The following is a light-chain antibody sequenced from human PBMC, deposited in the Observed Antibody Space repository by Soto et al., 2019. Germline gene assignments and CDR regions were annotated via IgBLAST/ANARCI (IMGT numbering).Light chain of an antibody. V-gene: IGKV3-15*01. J-gene: IGKJ1*01. Sequence: EIVMTHSPVTLSVSPCERVTLSCRASQSVSSNLAWYQQKPGQAPSLLIYGAFTRATGIPARFSGTGSGTEFTLTISSLQSEDFALYYCQQYNDWPLTFGQGTKVDIK. CDR2: GAF. CDR3: QQYNDWPLT. CDR1: QSVSSN.